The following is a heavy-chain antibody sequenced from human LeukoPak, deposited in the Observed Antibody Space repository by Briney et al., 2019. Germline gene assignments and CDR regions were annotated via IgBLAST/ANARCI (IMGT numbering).Heavy chain of an antibody. J-gene: IGHJ3*02. D-gene: IGHD1-26*01. CDR1: GHTFTNYG. CDR3: ARDLIVGATLAGGHDAFDI. Sequence: ASVKVSCKASGHTFTNYGITWVRQAPGQGLEWMGWISAYNGNTNYAQKFQGRVTMTTDTSTNTVYMELRSLRSDDTAVYYCARDLIVGATLAGGHDAFDIWGQGTMVTVSS. CDR2: ISAYNGNT. V-gene: IGHV1-18*01.